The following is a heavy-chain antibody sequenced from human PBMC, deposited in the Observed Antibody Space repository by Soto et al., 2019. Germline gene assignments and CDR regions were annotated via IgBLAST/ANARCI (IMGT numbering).Heavy chain of an antibody. D-gene: IGHD2-15*01. CDR2: INSDGSST. CDR3: ARGIKYCSGGSCQNWFDP. Sequence: WGSPRLPLSAAWFTCINLGEHLVLQAPGKGLVWVSRINSDGSSTSYADPVKGRFPISRDNAKNTLYLQMNSLRAEDTAVYYCARGIKYCSGGSCQNWFDPWGQGTLVTVSS. V-gene: IGHV3-74*01. CDR1: WFTCINLG. J-gene: IGHJ5*02.